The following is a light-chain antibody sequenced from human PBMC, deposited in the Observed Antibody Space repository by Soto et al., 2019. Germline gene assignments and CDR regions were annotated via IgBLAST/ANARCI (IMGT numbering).Light chain of an antibody. Sequence: QSVLTQPPSASGTPGQRVTISCSGSSSNIGGNTVNWYQQLPGTAPKVLIYSNNQWPSGVPDRFSGSKSGTSASLAISGLQSEDEADYYCAAWDNSLNVYVFGTGTKLTVL. CDR2: SNN. J-gene: IGLJ1*01. CDR1: SSNIGGNT. V-gene: IGLV1-44*01. CDR3: AAWDNSLNVYV.